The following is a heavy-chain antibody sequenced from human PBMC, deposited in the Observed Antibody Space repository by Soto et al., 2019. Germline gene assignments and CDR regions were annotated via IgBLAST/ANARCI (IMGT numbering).Heavy chain of an antibody. CDR2: INHSGST. Sequence: PSETLSLTCAVYGGSFSGYYWSWIRQPPGKGLEWIGEINHSGSTNYNPSLKSRVTISVGTSKNQFSLKLSSVTAADTAVYYCARTYYDFWSGYSYYFDYWGQGTLVTVSS. V-gene: IGHV4-34*01. D-gene: IGHD3-3*01. CDR3: ARTYYDFWSGYSYYFDY. CDR1: GGSFSGYY. J-gene: IGHJ4*02.